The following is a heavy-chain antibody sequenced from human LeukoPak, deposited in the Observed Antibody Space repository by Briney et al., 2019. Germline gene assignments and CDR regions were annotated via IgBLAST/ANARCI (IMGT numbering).Heavy chain of an antibody. CDR3: ARVFGGDFDY. Sequence: ASVKVSCKASAYTFTGYYMHWVRQAPGQGLEWMGWINPNSGNTGYAQKFQGRVTMTRNTSISTAYMELSSLRSEDTAVYYCARVFGGDFDYWGQGTLVTVSS. CDR2: INPNSGNT. V-gene: IGHV1-8*02. J-gene: IGHJ4*02. CDR1: AYTFTGYY. D-gene: IGHD3-10*01.